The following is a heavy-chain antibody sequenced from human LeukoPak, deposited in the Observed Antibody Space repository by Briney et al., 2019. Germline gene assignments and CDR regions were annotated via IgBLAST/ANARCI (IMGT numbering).Heavy chain of an antibody. Sequence: PGGSLRLSCAASGFAFDDYGMSWVRQAPGKGLEWVSGINWNGGSTGYADSVRGRFTISRDNAKNSLYLQMNSLRAEDTALYYCARAPSMVTPFDYWGQGTLVTVSS. J-gene: IGHJ4*02. D-gene: IGHD5-18*01. CDR1: GFAFDDYG. CDR2: INWNGGST. V-gene: IGHV3-20*04. CDR3: ARAPSMVTPFDY.